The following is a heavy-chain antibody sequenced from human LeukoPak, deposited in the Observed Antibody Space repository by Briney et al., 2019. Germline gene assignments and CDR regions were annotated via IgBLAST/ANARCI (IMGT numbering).Heavy chain of an antibody. Sequence: SETLSLTCTVSGVSISNYFWDWIQQPPGKGLEWIGYIFYSGSTDYNPSLKSRVTISLVTSKNQFSLNLTSVTAADTAVYYCARHAPGDAYNPYDYWGQGTLVTVSS. CDR2: IFYSGST. CDR3: ARHAPGDAYNPYDY. D-gene: IGHD5-24*01. J-gene: IGHJ4*02. V-gene: IGHV4-59*08. CDR1: GVSISNYF.